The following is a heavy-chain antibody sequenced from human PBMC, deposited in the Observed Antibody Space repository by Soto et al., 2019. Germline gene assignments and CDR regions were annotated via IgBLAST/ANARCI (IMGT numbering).Heavy chain of an antibody. V-gene: IGHV4-30-4*01. CDR2: SFYTGST. J-gene: IGHJ4*02. CDR1: GDSISSGDYY. Sequence: QVYLQESGPGLVKPSQTLSLTCTVSGDSISSGDYYWSWIRQPPGKGLEWIGYSFYTGSTYYNPSLRSRVSISVDTSKKQFPLKVNSVVAADTAVYYCARGPGTMARAVVMDWGQGTLITVSS. CDR3: ARGPGTMARAVVMD. D-gene: IGHD3-10*01.